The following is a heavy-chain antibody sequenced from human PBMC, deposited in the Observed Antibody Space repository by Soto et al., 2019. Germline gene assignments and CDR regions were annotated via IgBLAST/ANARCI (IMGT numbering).Heavy chain of an antibody. Sequence: PETLSLTCTVTGDSLSSRSYYWGWIRQPPGKGLEWIGSIYYSGSTYNNPSLRSRVSMSIDTSKDQFSLKLKSVTAADTALYFCVRQRTSGVNKAHFDAWGRGSLVLVAS. D-gene: IGHD3-10*01. J-gene: IGHJ1*01. CDR1: GDSLSSRSYY. CDR3: VRQRTSGVNKAHFDA. CDR2: IYYSGST. V-gene: IGHV4-39*01.